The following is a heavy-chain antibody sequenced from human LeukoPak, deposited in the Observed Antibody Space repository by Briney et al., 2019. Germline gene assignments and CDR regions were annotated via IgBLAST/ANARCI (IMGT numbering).Heavy chain of an antibody. V-gene: IGHV4-61*05. Sequence: SETLSLTCTVSGGSISSSSYYWVWIRQPPGKGLEWIGYIYYSGSTNYNPSLKSRVTISVDRSNNQFSLNVSSVTAADTAVYYCARDRLYGAYDYWGQGTLVTVSS. CDR1: GGSISSSSYY. D-gene: IGHD4/OR15-4a*01. CDR3: ARDRLYGAYDY. CDR2: IYYSGST. J-gene: IGHJ4*02.